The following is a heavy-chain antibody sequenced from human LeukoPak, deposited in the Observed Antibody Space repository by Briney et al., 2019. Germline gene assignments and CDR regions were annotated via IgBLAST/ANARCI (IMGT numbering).Heavy chain of an antibody. CDR2: ISSGSTNI. J-gene: IGHJ5*02. D-gene: IGHD4-17*01. CDR3: ARGRDSDYAFDH. V-gene: IGHV3-21*01. CDR1: GFTFSDYT. Sequence: GGSLRLSCTASGFTFSDYTINCVRQAPGKGLEWVSSISSGSTNIYYADSVKGRFTISRDNAENSLYLQMNSLRDEDTAVYYCARGRDSDYAFDHWGRGTLVTVSS.